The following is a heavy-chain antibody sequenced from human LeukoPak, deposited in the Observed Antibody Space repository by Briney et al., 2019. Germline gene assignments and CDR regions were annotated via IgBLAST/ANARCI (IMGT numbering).Heavy chain of an antibody. J-gene: IGHJ4*02. V-gene: IGHV1-69*05. CDR2: IIPIFGTA. CDR1: GGTFSSYA. Sequence: SVKVSCKASGGTFSSYAISWVRQAPGQGLEWMGGIIPIFGTANYAQKFQGRVTITTDESTSTAYMELSSLRSEDTAVYYCAKDPHNWGYYFDYWGQGTLVTVSS. D-gene: IGHD7-27*01. CDR3: AKDPHNWGYYFDY.